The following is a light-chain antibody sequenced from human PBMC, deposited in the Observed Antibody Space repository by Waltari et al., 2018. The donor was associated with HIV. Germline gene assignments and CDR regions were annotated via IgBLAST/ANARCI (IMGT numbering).Light chain of an antibody. Sequence: DIQLTQSHSFLSASAGDRVTITCRASQAINNYLAWYQQKPGKAPKLLLYATSTLQSAVPPRFSGSGSETEFSLTVSSLQPEDFATYYCQQLNNYPDTFGQATKLELK. CDR3: QQLNNYPDT. V-gene: IGKV1-9*01. J-gene: IGKJ2*01. CDR2: ATS. CDR1: QAINNY.